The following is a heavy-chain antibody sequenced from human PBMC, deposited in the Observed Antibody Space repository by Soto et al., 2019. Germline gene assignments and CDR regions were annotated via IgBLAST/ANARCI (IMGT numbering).Heavy chain of an antibody. Sequence: SATLSLTRTISGGSNSGYNSSWQHLPPGDGLEWIGYVYYSGSTEYNPSLESRVTISADTSKNQFSLRVTSVTAADTAVDYFAKYRRTDADGYTLDLWGQGILVTVS. V-gene: IGHV4-59*01. D-gene: IGHD5-12*01. CDR1: GGSNSGYN. CDR2: VYYSGST. J-gene: IGHJ4*02. CDR3: AKYRRTDADGYTLDL.